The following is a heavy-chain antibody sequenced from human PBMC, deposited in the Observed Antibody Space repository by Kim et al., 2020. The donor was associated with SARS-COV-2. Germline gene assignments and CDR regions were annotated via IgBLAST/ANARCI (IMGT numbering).Heavy chain of an antibody. D-gene: IGHD2-2*01. J-gene: IGHJ4*02. Sequence: GGSLRLSCAASGFTFSSYWMSWVRQAPGKGLEWVANIKQDGSEKYYVDSVKGRFTISRDNAKNSLYLQMNSLRAEDTAVYYCAREGGWFVVVPAARVAGAPHQREFDYWGQGTLVTVSS. CDR3: AREGGWFVVVPAARVAGAPHQREFDY. V-gene: IGHV3-7*01. CDR1: GFTFSSYW. CDR2: IKQDGSEK.